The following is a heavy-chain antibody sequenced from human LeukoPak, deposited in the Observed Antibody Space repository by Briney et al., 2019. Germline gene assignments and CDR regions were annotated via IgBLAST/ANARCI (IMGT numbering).Heavy chain of an antibody. Sequence: SETLSLTCAVYGGSFSGYYWSWIRQPPGKGLEWIGEINHSGSTNYNPSLKSRVTISVDTSKNQFSLKLSSVTAADTAVYYCARDYGYCSSTSCYYWFDPWGQGTLVTVSS. CDR2: INHSGST. D-gene: IGHD2-2*01. V-gene: IGHV4-34*01. CDR1: GGSFSGYY. CDR3: ARDYGYCSSTSCYYWFDP. J-gene: IGHJ5*02.